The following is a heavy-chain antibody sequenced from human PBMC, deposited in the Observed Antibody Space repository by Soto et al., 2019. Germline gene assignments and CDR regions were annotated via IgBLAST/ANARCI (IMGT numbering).Heavy chain of an antibody. CDR2: IWYDGSNK. CDR3: ARDHCSSTGCYVYYYYYMDV. D-gene: IGHD2-2*01. V-gene: IGHV3-33*01. CDR1: GFTFSSYG. J-gene: IGHJ6*03. Sequence: QVQLVESGGGVVQPGRSLRLSCAASGFTFSSYGMHWVRQAPGKGLEWVAVIWYDGSNKYYADSVKGRFTISRDNSKNTLYMQMNSLRAEDTAVYYCARDHCSSTGCYVYYYYYMDVWGKGTTVTVSS.